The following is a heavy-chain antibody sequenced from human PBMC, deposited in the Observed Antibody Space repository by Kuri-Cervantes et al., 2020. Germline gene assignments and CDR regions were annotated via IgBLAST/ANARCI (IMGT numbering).Heavy chain of an antibody. V-gene: IGHV3-7*01. J-gene: IGHJ4*02. CDR3: AIYGYGYARPFDY. D-gene: IGHD2-2*01. CDR1: GFTFSTYW. Sequence: GGSLRLSCAASGFTFSTYWMSWVRQAPGRGLEWVASINKDGSETYYVDSVKGRFTISRDNAKNSLYLQMNNLRGEDTAVYYCAIYGYGYARPFDYWGQGFLVTVSS. CDR2: INKDGSET.